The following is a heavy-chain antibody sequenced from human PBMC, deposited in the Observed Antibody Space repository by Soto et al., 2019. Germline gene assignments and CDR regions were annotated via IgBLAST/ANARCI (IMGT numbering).Heavy chain of an antibody. D-gene: IGHD4-17*01. V-gene: IGHV1-69*02. J-gene: IGHJ4*02. CDR2: IIPILGIA. CDR1: GGTFSSYT. Sequence: SVKVSCKASGGTFSSYTISWVRQAPGQGLEWMGRIIPILGIANYAQKFQGRVTITADESTSTAYMELSSLRSEDTAVYYCARATVVTARGVHPYYFDYWGQGTLVTVSS. CDR3: ARATVVTARGVHPYYFDY.